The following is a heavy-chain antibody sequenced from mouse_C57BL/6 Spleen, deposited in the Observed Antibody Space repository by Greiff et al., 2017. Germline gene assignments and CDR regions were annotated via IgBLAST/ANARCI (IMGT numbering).Heavy chain of an antibody. Sequence: QVHVKQSGAELARPGASVKMSCKASGYTFTSYTMHWVKQRPGQGLEWIGYINPSSGYTKYNQKFKDKATLTADKSSSTAYMQLSSLTSADSAVYYCARFTHFDYWGQGTTLTVSS. CDR3: ARFTHFDY. CDR2: INPSSGYT. V-gene: IGHV1-4*01. J-gene: IGHJ2*01. CDR1: GYTFTSYT.